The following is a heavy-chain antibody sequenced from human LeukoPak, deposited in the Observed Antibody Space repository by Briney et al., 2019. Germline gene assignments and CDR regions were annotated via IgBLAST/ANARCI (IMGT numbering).Heavy chain of an antibody. Sequence: SETLSLTCAVYGRSFSGYYWSWIRQPPGKGREWIGEINHSGSNNYNPSLKSRGNISVDASKNLFALKLSSVTAADTAVYYCARDRYCSGGSCYLGWFDPWGQGTLVTVSS. CDR2: INHSGSN. CDR3: ARDRYCSGGSCYLGWFDP. D-gene: IGHD2-15*01. J-gene: IGHJ5*02. V-gene: IGHV4-34*01. CDR1: GRSFSGYY.